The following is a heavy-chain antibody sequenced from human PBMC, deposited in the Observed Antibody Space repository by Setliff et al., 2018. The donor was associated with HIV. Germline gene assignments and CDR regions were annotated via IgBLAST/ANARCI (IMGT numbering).Heavy chain of an antibody. CDR3: AAFLVSPVTTQDY. V-gene: IGHV4-34*01. Sequence: SETLSLTCIVYGGSFSNYYTNWIRQPPGKGLEWIGELSPSGTTRPNPSLQSRVIISLDTSKNQFSLKLTSVTAADTAMYYCAAFLVSPVTTQDYWGQGTPVTVSS. J-gene: IGHJ4*02. CDR1: GGSFSNYY. CDR2: LSPSGTT. D-gene: IGHD4-17*01.